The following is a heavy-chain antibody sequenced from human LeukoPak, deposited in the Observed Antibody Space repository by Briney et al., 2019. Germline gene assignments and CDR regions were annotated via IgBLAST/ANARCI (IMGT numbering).Heavy chain of an antibody. Sequence: GGSLRLSCAASGFTFSTYAVNWVRQAPGNGLEWVSTISGSGDSTYYADSVKGRFTISRDNSKDTLYLQMSSVGVDDTAVYYCARDRGCYYDSRGVYWGYYFDSWGQGILVTVST. CDR1: GFTFSTYA. V-gene: IGHV3-23*01. CDR3: ARDRGCYYDSRGVYWGYYFDS. D-gene: IGHD3-22*01. J-gene: IGHJ4*02. CDR2: ISGSGDST.